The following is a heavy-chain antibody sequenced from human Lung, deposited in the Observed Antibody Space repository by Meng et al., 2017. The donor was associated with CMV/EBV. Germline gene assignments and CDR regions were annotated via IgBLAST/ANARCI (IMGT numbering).Heavy chain of an antibody. D-gene: IGHD6-13*01. J-gene: IGHJ5*02. CDR1: GFTFSSYT. V-gene: IGHV3-21*06. Sequence: GGSLRLXXAASGFTFSSYTMNWVRQAPGKGLEWVSSINNGQNYIYYADSVKGLFTISRDNAKSSLFLQMNSLRIEDTAVYYCARVAESSSWYITGWFAPWGHRTXVPVAS. CDR2: INNGQNYI. CDR3: ARVAESSSWYITGWFAP.